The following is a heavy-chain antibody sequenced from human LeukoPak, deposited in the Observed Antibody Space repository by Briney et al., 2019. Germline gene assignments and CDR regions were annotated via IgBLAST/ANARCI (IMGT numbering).Heavy chain of an antibody. D-gene: IGHD3-10*01. CDR1: GFTFSSYG. CDR2: ISYDGSNK. V-gene: IGHV3-30*18. CDR3: AKPHYYGSGSYFDY. J-gene: IGHJ4*02. Sequence: PGGSLRLSCAASGFTFSSYGMHWVRQAPGKGLEWVAVISYDGSNKYYADSVKGRFTISGDNSKNTLYLQMNSLRAEDTAVYYCAKPHYYGSGSYFDYWGQGTLVTVSS.